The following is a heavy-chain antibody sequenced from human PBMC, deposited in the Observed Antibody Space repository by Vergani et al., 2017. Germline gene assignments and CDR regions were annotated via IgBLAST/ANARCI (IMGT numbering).Heavy chain of an antibody. J-gene: IGHJ6*03. D-gene: IGHD2-2*01. Sequence: QVQLQESGPGLVKPSETLSLTCTVSGGSISSYYWSWIRQPPGKGLEWIGYIYYSGSTNYNPSLKSRVTISVDTSKNQLSLKLSSVTAADTAVYYCARDQGYXSSTSCPEGYYMDVWGKGTTVTVSS. CDR1: GGSISSYY. CDR2: IYYSGST. CDR3: ARDQGYXSSTSCPEGYYMDV. V-gene: IGHV4-59*01.